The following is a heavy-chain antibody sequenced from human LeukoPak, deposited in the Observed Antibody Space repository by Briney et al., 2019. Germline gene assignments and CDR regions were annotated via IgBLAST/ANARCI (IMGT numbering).Heavy chain of an antibody. V-gene: IGHV4-59*01. Sequence: SETLSLTCTVSGGSISSYYWSRIRQPPGKGLEWIGYIYYSGSTNYNPSLKSRVTISVDTSKNQFSLKLSSVTAADTAVYYCARTKSNKIFGVVRNWFDPWGQGTLVTVSS. D-gene: IGHD3-3*01. J-gene: IGHJ5*02. CDR3: ARTKSNKIFGVVRNWFDP. CDR1: GGSISSYY. CDR2: IYYSGST.